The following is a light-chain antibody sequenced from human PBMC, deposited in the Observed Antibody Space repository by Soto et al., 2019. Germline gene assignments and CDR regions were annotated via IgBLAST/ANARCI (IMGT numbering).Light chain of an antibody. CDR2: WAS. CDR3: QQYSAYPLT. V-gene: IGKV1-5*03. Sequence: DIQLTQSPSSLSASVGDRVTITCRASQNINGYLAWYPQKPGKAPKLLIYWASSLISGVPSRFTGGESGTEFTLTISSLQPDDFATYYCQQYSAYPLTFGGGTKVDVK. J-gene: IGKJ4*01. CDR1: QNINGY.